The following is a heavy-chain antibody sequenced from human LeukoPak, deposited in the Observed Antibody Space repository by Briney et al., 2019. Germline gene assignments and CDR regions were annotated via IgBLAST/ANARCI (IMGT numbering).Heavy chain of an antibody. Sequence: SETLSLTCTVSGVSSSSFYWSWIRQPPGKGLEWIGYIFYTGDPNHNPSFKSRVSISLDTSKDQISLKLSSVTAADTAVYYCARHRFASPLDSWGQGTLVTVSS. V-gene: IGHV4-59*08. D-gene: IGHD2-21*01. CDR2: IFYTGDP. CDR3: ARHRFASPLDS. CDR1: GVSSSSFY. J-gene: IGHJ4*02.